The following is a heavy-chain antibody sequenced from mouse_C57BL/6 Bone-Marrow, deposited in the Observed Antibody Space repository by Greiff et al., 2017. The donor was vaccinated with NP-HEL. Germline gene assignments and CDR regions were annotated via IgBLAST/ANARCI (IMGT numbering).Heavy chain of an antibody. CDR3: AVRYYGSSPTAY. CDR2: IDPEDGET. J-gene: IGHJ3*01. V-gene: IGHV14-2*01. D-gene: IGHD1-1*01. CDR1: GFNIKDYY. Sequence: VQLKQSGAELVKPGASVKLSCTASGFNIKDYYMHWVKQRPEQGLEWIGRIDPEDGETKYAPKFQGKATITADTSSNTACLQLSSLTSEDTAVYYCAVRYYGSSPTAYWGQGTLVTVSA.